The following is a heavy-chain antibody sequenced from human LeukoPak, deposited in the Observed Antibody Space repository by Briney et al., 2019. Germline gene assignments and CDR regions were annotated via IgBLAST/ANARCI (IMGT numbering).Heavy chain of an antibody. J-gene: IGHJ4*02. D-gene: IGHD2-2*01. Sequence: GGSFRLSCAASGFTFSNAWMSWVRQAPGKGLEWVGRIKSRTDGGTTEYAAPVKGRFTISRDDSKNTLYLQRNSLKTEDTAVYYCTTAPAAYTFDYWGQGTLVTVSS. CDR1: GFTFSNAW. CDR3: TTAPAAYTFDY. CDR2: IKSRTDGGTT. V-gene: IGHV3-15*01.